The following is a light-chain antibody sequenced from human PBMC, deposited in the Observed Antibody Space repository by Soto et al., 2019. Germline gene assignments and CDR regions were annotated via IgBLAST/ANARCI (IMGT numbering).Light chain of an antibody. Sequence: DIQMTQSPSTLSASIGDRVTITCRASQSISNWLAWYQQRPGIAPKLLIYQASSLESGVPSRFSGSGSGTEFTLTISSLQPDDSVTYYCQQSNSYPYTFGQGTKLEIK. V-gene: IGKV1-5*03. CDR2: QAS. CDR1: QSISNW. CDR3: QQSNSYPYT. J-gene: IGKJ2*01.